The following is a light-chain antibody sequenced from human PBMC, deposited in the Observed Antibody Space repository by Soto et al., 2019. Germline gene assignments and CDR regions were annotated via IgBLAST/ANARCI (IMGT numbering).Light chain of an antibody. CDR3: QQYGSSGT. CDR2: GAS. Sequence: EIVLTQSPGTLSLSPGERATLSCRASQSVSNNYLAWYQQKPGQAPRLLIYGASNRATGIPDRFSGSGSGTDFPLTISRLEPEEFAVYFCQQYGSSGTFGQGTKVEIK. J-gene: IGKJ1*01. V-gene: IGKV3-20*01. CDR1: QSVSNNY.